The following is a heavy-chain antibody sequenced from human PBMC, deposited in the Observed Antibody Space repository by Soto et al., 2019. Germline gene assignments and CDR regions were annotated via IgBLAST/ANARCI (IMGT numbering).Heavy chain of an antibody. CDR2: ISPSSGST. Sequence: ASVKVSCKASGYTFTSYGISWVRQAPGQGLEWMGWISPSSGSTSYAQKFQGRVTMTRDTSTSTVYMELSSLRSEDTAVYYCARETYYYDSSGYPPAYYYYGMDVWGQGTTVTVSS. CDR3: ARETYYYDSSGYPPAYYYYGMDV. D-gene: IGHD3-22*01. V-gene: IGHV1-18*01. CDR1: GYTFTSYG. J-gene: IGHJ6*02.